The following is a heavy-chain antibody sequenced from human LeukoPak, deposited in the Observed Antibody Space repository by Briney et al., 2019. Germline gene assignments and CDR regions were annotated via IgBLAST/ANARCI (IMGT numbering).Heavy chain of an antibody. V-gene: IGHV3-74*03. D-gene: IGHD6-13*01. CDR1: GFTFSSYW. Sequence: GGSLRLSCAASGFTFSSYWMHWVRQVPGKGLGWVSRINSDGSSITYADSVKGRFTISRDNARNTLYLQMNSLRAEDTAVYYCARLFRQQQLVREPDYWGQGTLVTVSS. CDR3: ARLFRQQQLVREPDY. CDR2: INSDGSSI. J-gene: IGHJ4*02.